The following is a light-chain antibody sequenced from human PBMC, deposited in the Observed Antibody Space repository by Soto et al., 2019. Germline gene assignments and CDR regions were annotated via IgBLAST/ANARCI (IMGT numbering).Light chain of an antibody. Sequence: IQLTQSPSSLSASVGDRVTITCRASQDISSFLAWYQQKQGKAPKLLIFAASTLQSGVPSRFSGSGSGTDFTLTISSLQPEDFATYYCQQTENYPSTFGGGTKVVIK. CDR3: QQTENYPST. CDR2: AAS. CDR1: QDISSF. V-gene: IGKV1-9*01. J-gene: IGKJ4*01.